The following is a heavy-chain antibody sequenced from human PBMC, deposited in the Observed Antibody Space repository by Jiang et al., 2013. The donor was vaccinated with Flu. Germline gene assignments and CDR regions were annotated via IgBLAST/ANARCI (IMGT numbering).Heavy chain of an antibody. V-gene: IGHV4-59*04. CDR2: IYSSGRI. J-gene: IGHJ5*01. Sequence: SGSGLVKPSETLSINCSVSGGSISSHRWTWIRQSPGRGLEWIGDIYSSGRIHYNTALERRLTMSVDTSKSQFSLGLTSVTAADTALYYCAKVAVRSGGIDWFDSWGQGIWVTVSS. CDR1: GGSISSHR. D-gene: IGHD3-16*01. CDR3: AKVAVRSGGIDWFDS.